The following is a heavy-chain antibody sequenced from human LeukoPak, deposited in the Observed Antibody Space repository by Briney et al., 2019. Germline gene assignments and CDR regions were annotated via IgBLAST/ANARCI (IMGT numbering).Heavy chain of an antibody. CDR3: ARVTGYMIEDYFDY. CDR1: GYSISSGYY. V-gene: IGHV4-38-2*02. Sequence: PSETLSLTCTVSGYSISSGYYWGWIRQPPGKGLEWIGSIYHSGITYYNPSLKSRVTISVDTSKNQFSLKLNSVTAADTAVYYCARVTGYMIEDYFDYWGQGILVTVSS. D-gene: IGHD3-9*01. J-gene: IGHJ4*02. CDR2: IYHSGIT.